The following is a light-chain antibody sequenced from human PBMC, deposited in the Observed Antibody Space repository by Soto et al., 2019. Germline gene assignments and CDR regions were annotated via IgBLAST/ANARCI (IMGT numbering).Light chain of an antibody. CDR2: DVS. CDR1: SSDVGGYNY. V-gene: IGLV2-8*01. Sequence: QSALTQPPSASGSPGQSVTISCTGTSSDVGGYNYVSWYQQHPGKAPKLMIYDVSKRPSGVPDRFSGSKSGNTASLTVSGLQAEDEADYYCSSYAGSNQVVFGGGTKLTVL. CDR3: SSYAGSNQVV. J-gene: IGLJ2*01.